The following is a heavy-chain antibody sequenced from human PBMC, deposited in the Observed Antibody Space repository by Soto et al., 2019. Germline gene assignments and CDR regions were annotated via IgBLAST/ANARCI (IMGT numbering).Heavy chain of an antibody. D-gene: IGHD6-6*01. V-gene: IGHV1-46*01. CDR1: GYTFTSYY. CDR3: ARDGASTYSSSSYYYYYGMDV. Sequence: ASVKVSCKASGYTFTSYYMHWVRQAPGQGLEWMGIINPSGGSTSYAQKFQGRVTVTRDTSTSTVYMELSSLRSEDTAVYYCARDGASTYSSSSYYYYYGMDVWGQGTTVTVS. J-gene: IGHJ6*02. CDR2: INPSGGST.